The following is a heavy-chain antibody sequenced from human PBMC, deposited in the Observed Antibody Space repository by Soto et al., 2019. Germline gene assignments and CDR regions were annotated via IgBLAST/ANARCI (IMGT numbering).Heavy chain of an antibody. CDR1: RFSLSNARMG. D-gene: IGHD6-13*01. Sequence: GPTLVNPTETLTLTCTVSRFSLSNARMGVSWIRQPPGKALEWLAHIFSNDEKSYSTSLKSRLTISKDTSKSQVVLTMTNMDPVDTATYYCARAYSSSWNHYYYYYGMDVWGQGTTVTVS. J-gene: IGHJ6*01. CDR3: ARAYSSSWNHYYYYYGMDV. CDR2: IFSNDEK. V-gene: IGHV2-26*01.